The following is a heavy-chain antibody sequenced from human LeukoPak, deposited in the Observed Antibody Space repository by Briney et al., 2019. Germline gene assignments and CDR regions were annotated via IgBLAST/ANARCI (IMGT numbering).Heavy chain of an antibody. V-gene: IGHV1-46*01. CDR2: INPSGGST. D-gene: IGHD5-18*01. CDR1: GYTFTGYY. Sequence: ASVKVSCKASGYTFTGYYMHWVRQAPGQGLEWMGIINPSGGSTSYAQKFQGRVTMTRDTSTSTAYMELSSLRSEDTAVYYCARSYPLSGYGGGYSYAWGQGTLVTVSS. J-gene: IGHJ5*02. CDR3: ARSYPLSGYGGGYSYA.